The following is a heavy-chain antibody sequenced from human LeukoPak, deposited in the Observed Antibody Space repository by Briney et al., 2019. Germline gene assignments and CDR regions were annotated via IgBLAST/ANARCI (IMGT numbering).Heavy chain of an antibody. CDR1: GGSFSGYY. D-gene: IGHD6-19*01. Sequence: SETLSLTCAVYGGSFSGYYWSWIRQPPGKGLEWLGEINHSGSTNYNPSLKSRVTISVDTSKNQFSLKLSSVSAADTAVYFCARARGAVAAYFDYWGQGTLVTVSS. CDR2: INHSGST. CDR3: ARARGAVAAYFDY. V-gene: IGHV4-34*01. J-gene: IGHJ4*02.